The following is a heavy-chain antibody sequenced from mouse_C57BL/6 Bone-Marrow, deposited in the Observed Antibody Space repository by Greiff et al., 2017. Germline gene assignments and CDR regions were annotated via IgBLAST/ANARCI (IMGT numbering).Heavy chain of an antibody. J-gene: IGHJ1*03. V-gene: IGHV14-4*01. CDR2: IDPENGDT. D-gene: IGHD1-1*01. Sequence: VQLKQSGAELVRPGASVKLSCTASGFNIKDDYMHWVQQRPEQGLEWIGWIDPENGDTEYASKFQGKATITADTSSNTAYLQLSSLTSEDTAVYYCTTGLMGSSTRYFDVWGTGTTVTVSS. CDR1: GFNIKDDY. CDR3: TTGLMGSSTRYFDV.